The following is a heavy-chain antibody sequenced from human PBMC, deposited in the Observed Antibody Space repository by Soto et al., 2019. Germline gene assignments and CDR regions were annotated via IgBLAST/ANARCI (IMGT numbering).Heavy chain of an antibody. D-gene: IGHD5-12*01. J-gene: IGHJ6*02. CDR3: AKEGYSGYDYYYGMDV. V-gene: IGHV3-23*01. CDR2: ISGSGGSK. Sequence: EVQLLESGGGLVQPGGSLRLSCAASGFTFSSYAMSWVRQAPGKGLEWVSAISGSGGSKYYADSVKGRFTISRDNSKNTLYLQMNSLRAEDTAVYYCAKEGYSGYDYYYGMDVWGQGTTVTVSS. CDR1: GFTFSSYA.